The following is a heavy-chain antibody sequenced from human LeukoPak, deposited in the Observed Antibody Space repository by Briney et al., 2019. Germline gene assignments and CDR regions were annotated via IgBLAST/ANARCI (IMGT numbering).Heavy chain of an antibody. CDR1: GFTFSSYD. CDR2: IGTAGDT. V-gene: IGHV3-13*01. J-gene: IGHJ4*02. Sequence: GGSLRLSCAASGFTFSSYDMHWVRQATGKFLELVSAIGTAGDTYYPGSVKGLFTISRENAKNSLYLQMNSLRAGDTPVYYCAKTAYDILTGQPIFDYWGQGTLVTVSS. D-gene: IGHD3-9*01. CDR3: AKTAYDILTGQPIFDY.